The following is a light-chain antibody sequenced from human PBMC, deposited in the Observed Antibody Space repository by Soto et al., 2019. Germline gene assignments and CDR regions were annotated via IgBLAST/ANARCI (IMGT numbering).Light chain of an antibody. CDR2: AAS. Sequence: DIQMTQSPSSLSASVGDRVTITCRASQSISSYLNWYQQKPGKAPKLLIYAASSLQSGVPSWFSGSGSGTDFTLSISSLQPEDFATYYCQQSYSTPYTFGQGTKLLIK. V-gene: IGKV1-39*01. CDR3: QQSYSTPYT. CDR1: QSISSY. J-gene: IGKJ2*01.